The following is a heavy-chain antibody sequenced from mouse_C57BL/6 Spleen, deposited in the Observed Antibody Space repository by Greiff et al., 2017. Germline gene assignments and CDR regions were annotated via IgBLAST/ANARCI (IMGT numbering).Heavy chain of an antibody. CDR3: TNWVKEFDY. J-gene: IGHJ2*01. CDR1: GFNIKDDY. CDR2: IDPENGDT. V-gene: IGHV14-4*01. D-gene: IGHD4-1*01. Sequence: EVQLQQSGAELVRPGASVKLSCTASGFNIKDDYMHWVKQRPEQGLEWIGWIDPENGDTEYASKFQGKATITADTSSNTAYLQLSSLTSEDTAVYYCTNWVKEFDYWGQGTTLTVSS.